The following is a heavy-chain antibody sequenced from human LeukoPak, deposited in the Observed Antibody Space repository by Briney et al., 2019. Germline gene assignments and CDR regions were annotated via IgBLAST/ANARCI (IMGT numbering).Heavy chain of an antibody. J-gene: IGHJ4*02. CDR1: GGSFNSYY. D-gene: IGHD6-6*01. CDR2: IYYTGST. Sequence: SETLSLTCTVSGGSFNSYYWNWVRQPPGKGLEWIGYIYYTGSTNYNPSLKGRVTISVDTSKNQFSLKLSSVTAADTAVYYCARGGSRQISSSDFDYWGQGTLVTVSS. V-gene: IGHV4-59*01. CDR3: ARGGSRQISSSDFDY.